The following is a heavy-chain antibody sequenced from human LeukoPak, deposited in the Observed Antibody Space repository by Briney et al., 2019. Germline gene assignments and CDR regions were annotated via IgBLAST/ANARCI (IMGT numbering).Heavy chain of an antibody. J-gene: IGHJ3*02. CDR1: GGSINSYY. Sequence: SETLSLTCTVSGGSINSYYWSWIRQPPGKGLEWVGYIYYTGGETNYNPSLKSRLTISVDTSKNQFSLMLTSVTAADTAVYYCARQPGGTAAFDIWAQGTMVTVSS. V-gene: IGHV4-59*08. D-gene: IGHD1-14*01. CDR2: IYYTGGET. CDR3: ARQPGGTAAFDI.